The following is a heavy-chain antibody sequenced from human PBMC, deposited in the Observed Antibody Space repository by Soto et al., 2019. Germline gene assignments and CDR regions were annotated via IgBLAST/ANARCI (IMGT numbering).Heavy chain of an antibody. V-gene: IGHV3-23*01. CDR1: GFSIIRYG. CDR2: IFSGDGRT. CDR3: AKPLIAHDHGEVFDN. J-gene: IGHJ4*02. D-gene: IGHD2-21*01. Sequence: PGGSLRLTCAASGFSIIRYGMTWVRQPPGKGLEWVSTIFSGDGRTCYSDSVKGRFTISRDNPKNTVFLQMDSLRDEDTAVYYCAKPLIAHDHGEVFDNWGQGTPVTVSS.